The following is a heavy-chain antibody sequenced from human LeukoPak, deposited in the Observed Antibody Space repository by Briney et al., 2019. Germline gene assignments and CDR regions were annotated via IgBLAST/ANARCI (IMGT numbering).Heavy chain of an antibody. CDR2: INPNSGGT. CDR1: GYTFTGYY. CDR3: ARDQFTGNGDY. V-gene: IGHV1-2*02. Sequence: GASVKVSCEASGYTFTGYYMHWVRQAPGQGLEWMGWINPNSGGTNYAQKLQGRVTMTTDTSTSTAYMELRSLRSDDTAVYYCARDQFTGNGDYWGQGTLVTVSS. D-gene: IGHD1-1*01. J-gene: IGHJ4*02.